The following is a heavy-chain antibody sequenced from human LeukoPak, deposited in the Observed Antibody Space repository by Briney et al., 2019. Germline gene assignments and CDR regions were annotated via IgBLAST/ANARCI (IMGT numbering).Heavy chain of an antibody. J-gene: IGHJ4*02. Sequence: GGSLRLSCAASRFTFSSFSMHWVRQGPGKGLEWVAVISDDGSNKYYADSVKGRFTISRDNSKNTLYLQMNSLRAEDTAVYYCAKDFITYYDFRSGYYAFDYWGQGTLVTVSS. CDR1: RFTFSSFS. CDR3: AKDFITYYDFRSGYYAFDY. V-gene: IGHV3-30-3*01. CDR2: ISDDGSNK. D-gene: IGHD3-3*01.